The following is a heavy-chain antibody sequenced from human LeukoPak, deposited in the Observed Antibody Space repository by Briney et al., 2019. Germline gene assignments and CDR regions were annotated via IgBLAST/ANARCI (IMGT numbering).Heavy chain of an antibody. CDR3: ARDRSSSSLCD. CDR2: IWYDGSNK. J-gene: IGHJ4*02. D-gene: IGHD6-13*01. Sequence: GGSLRLSCAASGFTFSSYGMHWVRQAPGKGLEWVADIWYDGSNKYYADSVKGRFTISRDNSKNTLYLQMNSLRAEDTAVYYCARDRSSSSLCDWGQGTPVTVSS. V-gene: IGHV3-33*01. CDR1: GFTFSSYG.